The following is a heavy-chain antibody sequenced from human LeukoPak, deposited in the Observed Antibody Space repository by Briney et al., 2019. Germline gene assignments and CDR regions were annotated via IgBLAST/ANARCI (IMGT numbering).Heavy chain of an antibody. CDR3: AGGGSGWYWYFDY. V-gene: IGHV3-23*01. J-gene: IGHJ4*02. CDR2: ISGSGGST. D-gene: IGHD6-19*01. Sequence: GGSLRLSCAASGFTFSSYAMSWVRQAPGKGLEWVSAISGSGGSTYYADSEKGRFTISRDNSKNTLYLQMNSLRAEDTAVYYCAGGGSGWYWYFDYWGQGTLVTVSS. CDR1: GFTFSSYA.